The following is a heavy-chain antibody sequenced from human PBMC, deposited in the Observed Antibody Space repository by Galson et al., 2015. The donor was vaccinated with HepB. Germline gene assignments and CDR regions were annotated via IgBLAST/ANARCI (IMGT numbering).Heavy chain of an antibody. CDR2: ISAYIGNT. Sequence: SVKVSCKASGYTFTSYGISWVRQAPGQGLEWMGWISAYIGNTNYAQKLQGRVTMTTDTSTSTAYMELRSLRSDDTAVYYCARENVDTAMALFDYWGQGTLVTVSS. V-gene: IGHV1-18*04. D-gene: IGHD5-18*01. CDR3: ARENVDTAMALFDY. J-gene: IGHJ4*02. CDR1: GYTFTSYG.